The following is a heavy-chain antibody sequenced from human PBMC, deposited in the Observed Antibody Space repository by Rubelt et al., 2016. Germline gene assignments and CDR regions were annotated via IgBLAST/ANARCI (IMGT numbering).Heavy chain of an antibody. CDR3: ARGVTDAFDV. CDR1: GFTFSNYD. D-gene: IGHD2-21*02. Sequence: GGGLVQPGGSLRLYCTASGFTFSNYDMHWVRQGTGKGLEWVSGIGTTGDTHYLGPVKGRFTISRENARNSFYLQMNSLGAGDTAVYFCARGVTDAFDVWGQGTMVTVSS. V-gene: IGHV3-13*01. J-gene: IGHJ3*01. CDR2: IGTTGDT.